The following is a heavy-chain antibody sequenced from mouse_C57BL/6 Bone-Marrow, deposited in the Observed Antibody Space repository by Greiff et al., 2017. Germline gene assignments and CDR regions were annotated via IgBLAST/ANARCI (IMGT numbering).Heavy chain of an antibody. V-gene: IGHV1-7*01. CDR2: INPSSGYP. J-gene: IGHJ2*01. Sequence: VQLQQSGAELAKPGASVKLSCKASGYTFTSYWMHWVKQRPGQGLEWIGYINPSSGYPKYNQKFKDKATLTADKSSSTSYMQLSSLTYEDSSVYYCANNWDSYYFDDGGQGTTLTVSS. CDR3: ANNWDSYYFDD. CDR1: GYTFTSYW. D-gene: IGHD4-1*01.